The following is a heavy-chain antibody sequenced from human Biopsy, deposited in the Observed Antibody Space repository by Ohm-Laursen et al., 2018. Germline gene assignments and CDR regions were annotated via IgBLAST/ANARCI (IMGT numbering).Heavy chain of an antibody. CDR2: IDTINGGA. J-gene: IGHJ3*01. D-gene: IGHD2-21*02. Sequence: ASVKVSCKASGYTFTGYYVHWVRQAPGHGLEWMGWIDTINGGARYAQKFQGRVTMTRDTSISTAYMELKGLRSDDTAIYYCARAFGGAYYSYAFDLWGQGTLVTVSS. V-gene: IGHV1-2*02. CDR3: ARAFGGAYYSYAFDL. CDR1: GYTFTGYY.